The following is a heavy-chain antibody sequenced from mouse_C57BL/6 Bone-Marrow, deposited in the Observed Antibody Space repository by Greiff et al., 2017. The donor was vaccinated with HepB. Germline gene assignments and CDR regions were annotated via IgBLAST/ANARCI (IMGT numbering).Heavy chain of an antibody. Sequence: QVQLKQSGAELARPGASVKLSCKASGYTFTSYGISWVKQRTGQGLEWIGEIYPRSGNTYYNEKFKGKATLTADKSSSTAYMELRSLTSEDSAVYFCARVYGSSYVGDEDYWGQGTTLTVSS. V-gene: IGHV1-81*01. D-gene: IGHD1-1*01. CDR2: IYPRSGNT. J-gene: IGHJ2*01. CDR3: ARVYGSSYVGDEDY. CDR1: GYTFTSYG.